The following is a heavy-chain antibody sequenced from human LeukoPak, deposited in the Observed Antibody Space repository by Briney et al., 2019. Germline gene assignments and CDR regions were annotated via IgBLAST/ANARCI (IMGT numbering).Heavy chain of an antibody. Sequence: ASVKVSCKASGYTFTGYYMHWVRQAPGQGLEWMGWINPNSGGTNYAQKFQGRVTMTRDMSISTAYMELSRLRSDDTAVYYCARTPYYDFWSGYYSASFDPWGQGTLVTVSS. D-gene: IGHD3-3*01. CDR3: ARTPYYDFWSGYYSASFDP. CDR1: GYTFTGYY. CDR2: INPNSGGT. V-gene: IGHV1-2*02. J-gene: IGHJ5*02.